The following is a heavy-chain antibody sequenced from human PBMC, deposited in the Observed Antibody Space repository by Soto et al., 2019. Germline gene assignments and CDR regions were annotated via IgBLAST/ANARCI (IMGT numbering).Heavy chain of an antibody. J-gene: IGHJ4*02. D-gene: IGHD6-13*01. CDR2: EYYGGIT. Sequence: TVSGASIISGGDYWSWTRQHPVHGLEWIGYEYYGGITYNDPSGKSRVTISVVTTKNQFSLKLSSVTVADTAVDYCARVLGAAGSFDYWGQGTLVTVSA. CDR1: GASIISGGDY. V-gene: IGHV4-31*02. CDR3: ARVLGAAGSFDY.